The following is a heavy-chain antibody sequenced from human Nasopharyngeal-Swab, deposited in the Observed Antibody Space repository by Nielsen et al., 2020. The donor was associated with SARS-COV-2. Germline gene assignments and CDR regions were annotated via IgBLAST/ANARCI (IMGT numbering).Heavy chain of an antibody. Sequence: SETLSLTGTVSGGSISSGGYYWSWIRQHPGKGLEWIGYIYYSGSTYYNPSPKSRVTISVDTSKNQFSLKLSSVTAADTAVYYCAREVVPAAIPYYYYGMDVWGQGTTVTVSS. D-gene: IGHD2-2*01. CDR3: AREVVPAAIPYYYYGMDV. J-gene: IGHJ6*02. CDR2: IYYSGST. CDR1: GGSISSGGYY. V-gene: IGHV4-31*03.